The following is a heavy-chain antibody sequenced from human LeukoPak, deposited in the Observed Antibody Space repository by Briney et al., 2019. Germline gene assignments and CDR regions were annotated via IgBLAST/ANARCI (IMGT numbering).Heavy chain of an antibody. CDR3: ARGDFYRYYFDY. V-gene: IGHV4-4*09. Sequence: PSETLSLTCTVSGGSIRTYYWGWIRQPPGKGLEWIGYIYTSGSTNYNPSLKSRVTMSLDTSENQFSLKLSSVTAADTAVYYCARGDFYRYYFDYWGQGTLVTVSS. D-gene: IGHD2/OR15-2a*01. CDR1: GGSIRTYY. CDR2: IYTSGST. J-gene: IGHJ4*02.